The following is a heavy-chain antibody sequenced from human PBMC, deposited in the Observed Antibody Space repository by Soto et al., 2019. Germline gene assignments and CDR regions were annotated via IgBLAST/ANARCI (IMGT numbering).Heavy chain of an antibody. V-gene: IGHV3-30*18. CDR3: AKNRKDTAMVNYYYYGMDV. CDR1: GFTFSSYG. D-gene: IGHD5-18*01. J-gene: IGHJ6*02. CDR2: ISYDGSNK. Sequence: LRLSCAASGFTFSSYGMHWVRQAPGKGLEWVAVISYDGSNKYYADSVKGRFTISRDNSKNTLYLQMNSLRAEDTAVYYCAKNRKDTAMVNYYYYGMDVWGQGTTVTVSS.